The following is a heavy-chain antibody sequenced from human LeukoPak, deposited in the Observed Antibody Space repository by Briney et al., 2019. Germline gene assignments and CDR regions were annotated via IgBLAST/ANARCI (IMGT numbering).Heavy chain of an antibody. CDR3: ARDLGGSGNYYPYFDC. CDR2: TSGSGGST. CDR1: RFTFSSYA. J-gene: IGHJ4*02. V-gene: IGHV3-23*01. Sequence: GGSLRLSCAASRFTFSSYAMNWVRQAPGKGLEWVSVTSGSGGSTSYADSVKGRFTISRDNSKNTLYLQMNSLRAEDTAVYYCARDLGGSGNYYPYFDCWGQGTLVTVSS. D-gene: IGHD3-10*01.